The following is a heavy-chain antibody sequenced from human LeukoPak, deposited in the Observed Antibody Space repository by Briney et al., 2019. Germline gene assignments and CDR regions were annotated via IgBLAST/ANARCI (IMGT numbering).Heavy chain of an antibody. CDR1: GFTVSSNY. V-gene: IGHV3-53*01. Sequence: GGSLRLSCAASGFTVSSNYMSWVRQAPGQGLEWVSVIYSGGSTYYADSVKGRFTISRDNSKNTLYLQMNSLRAEDTAVYYCARDLHYYGSGSSTRPNYYYYGMDVWGKGTTVTVSS. CDR3: ARDLHYYGSGSSTRPNYYYYGMDV. D-gene: IGHD3-10*01. J-gene: IGHJ6*04. CDR2: IYSGGST.